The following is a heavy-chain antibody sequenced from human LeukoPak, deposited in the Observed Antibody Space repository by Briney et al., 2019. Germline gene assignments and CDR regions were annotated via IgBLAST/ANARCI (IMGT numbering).Heavy chain of an antibody. CDR1: GGTFSNFA. CDR2: IIPMFRTE. J-gene: IGHJ4*02. V-gene: IGHV1-69*05. Sequence: SVKVSCKTSGGTFSNFAINWVRQAPGQGLEWMGGIIPMFRTENYAQKFQGRVTITTDESTTTAYMELSSLRFEDTAVYYCARGKRLEDFFDYWGQGTLVTVSS. CDR3: ARGKRLEDFFDY.